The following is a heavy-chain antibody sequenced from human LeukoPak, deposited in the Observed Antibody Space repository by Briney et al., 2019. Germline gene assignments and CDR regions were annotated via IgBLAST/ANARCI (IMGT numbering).Heavy chain of an antibody. CDR3: ARAESSNWYWYFDL. CDR1: GFTFNSYA. CDR2: ISLDGINK. D-gene: IGHD6-13*01. V-gene: IGHV3-30*14. Sequence: PGGSLRLSCEASGFTFNSYAMHWVRQAPGKGLEWVALISLDGINKFYSDSVKGRFTISADNSKNTLFLQMNALRADDTAVYYCARAESSNWYWYFDLWGRGTLVTVSS. J-gene: IGHJ2*01.